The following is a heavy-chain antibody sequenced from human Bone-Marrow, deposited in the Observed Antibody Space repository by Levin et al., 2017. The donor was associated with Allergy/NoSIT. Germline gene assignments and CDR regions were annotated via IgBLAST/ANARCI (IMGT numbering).Heavy chain of an antibody. Sequence: SQTLSLTCAVSGGSFSSGAYSWSWIRQPPGQGLAWIGYIFHSGSTYYNPSLNSRVTISVDRSKNHLSLELTSLTAADTAVYYCARTGVVVPYFDSWGQGILVTVSS. CDR2: IFHSGST. D-gene: IGHD2-15*01. CDR3: ARTGVVVPYFDS. V-gene: IGHV4-30-2*01. CDR1: GGSFSSGAYS. J-gene: IGHJ4*02.